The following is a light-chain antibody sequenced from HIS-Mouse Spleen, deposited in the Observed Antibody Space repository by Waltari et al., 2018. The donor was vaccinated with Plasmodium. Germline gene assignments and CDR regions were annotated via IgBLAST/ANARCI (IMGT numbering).Light chain of an antibody. CDR1: SSDVGGYNY. J-gene: IGLJ2*01. CDR3: SSYTSSSTEV. CDR2: EVS. V-gene: IGLV2-14*01. Sequence: QSALTQPASVSGSPGQSLTISCTGTSSDVGGYNYVSGYQQHPGKAPKLMIYEVSNRPSGVSNRFSGSKSGNTASLTISGLQAEDEADYYCSSYTSSSTEVFGGGTKLTVL.